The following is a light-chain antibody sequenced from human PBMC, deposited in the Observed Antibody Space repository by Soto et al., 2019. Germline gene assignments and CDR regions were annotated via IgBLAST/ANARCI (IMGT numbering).Light chain of an antibody. J-gene: IGLJ2*01. CDR2: GNS. Sequence: QAVVTQPPSVSGAPGQRVTISCTGSSSNIGAGYDVHWYQQLPGTAPKLLIYGNSNRPSGVPDRFSGSKSGTSASLAITGLQAADEADYYCQSYDSSLSALVVFGGGTKVTVL. V-gene: IGLV1-40*01. CDR3: QSYDSSLSALVV. CDR1: SSNIGAGYD.